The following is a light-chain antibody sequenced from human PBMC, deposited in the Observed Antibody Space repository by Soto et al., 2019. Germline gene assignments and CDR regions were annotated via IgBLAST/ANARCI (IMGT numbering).Light chain of an antibody. V-gene: IGKV1-5*01. Sequence: DIQMTQSPSSVSASIGDTVTITFRSSQGISNYLAWYQQKPGKAPKLLIYDASSLESGVPSRFSGSGSGTEFTLTISSLQPDDFATYYCQQYNSYSRTFGQGTKVDNK. CDR3: QQYNSYSRT. J-gene: IGKJ1*01. CDR1: QGISNY. CDR2: DAS.